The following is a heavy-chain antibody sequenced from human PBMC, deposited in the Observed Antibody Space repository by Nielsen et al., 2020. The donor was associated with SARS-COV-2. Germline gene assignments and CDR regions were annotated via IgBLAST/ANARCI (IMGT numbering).Heavy chain of an antibody. V-gene: IGHV5-51*01. CDR3: AKEGRDDSGTERRGMDV. Sequence: GESLKISCKGSGYSYTSYWMGWVRQRPGKGLEWMAIIHPGESETRYSPSFQGQVTISADKSISTIYLQWRSLKASDSAMYYCAKEGRDDSGTERRGMDVWGRGTTVTVSS. J-gene: IGHJ6*02. CDR1: GYSYTSYW. CDR2: IHPGESET. D-gene: IGHD3-10*01.